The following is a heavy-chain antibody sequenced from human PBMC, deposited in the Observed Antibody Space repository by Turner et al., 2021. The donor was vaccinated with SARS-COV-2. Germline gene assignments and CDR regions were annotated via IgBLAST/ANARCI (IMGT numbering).Heavy chain of an antibody. D-gene: IGHD3-3*01. Sequence: EVQLVQSGAEVKKPGGYLTTSGRGSGYSFPRSWIGWVRQMPGKGLEWMESIHPGDSDTRNSPSLQGQVTISGDKSISTAYLQWSSLKAADTAMYYCARREWGGALGHIDYWGQGTLVTVSS. J-gene: IGHJ4*02. CDR3: ARREWGGALGHIDY. CDR1: GYSFPRSW. V-gene: IGHV5-51*01. CDR2: IHPGDSDT.